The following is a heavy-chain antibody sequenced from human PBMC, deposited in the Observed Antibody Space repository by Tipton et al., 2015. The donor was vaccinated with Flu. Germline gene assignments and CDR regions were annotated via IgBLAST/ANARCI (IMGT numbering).Heavy chain of an antibody. CDR3: VKVRFGAGEAFDV. CDR1: GFRFDDSA. J-gene: IGHJ3*01. D-gene: IGHD3-16*01. Sequence: SLRLSCVASGFRFDDSAMHWVRQTPEKGLEWVSGLNWNSGIVGYGDSVKGRFTISRDNAKNSLFLQMNNLRSEDTAVYYCVKVRFGAGEAFDVWGHGTAVTVSS. V-gene: IGHV3-9*01. CDR2: LNWNSGIV.